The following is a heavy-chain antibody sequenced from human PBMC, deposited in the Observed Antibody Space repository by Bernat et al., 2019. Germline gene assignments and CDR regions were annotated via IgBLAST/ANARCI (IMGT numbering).Heavy chain of an antibody. V-gene: IGHV4-59*08. CDR3: ARRSTRYGAHLDF. CDR1: GASISSFY. D-gene: IGHD5-18*01. J-gene: IGHJ4*02. CDR2: VFNSGTT. Sequence: QVHLQESGPGLVRPSETLSLTCTVTGASISSFYWTWVGQPPGKGLEWIGYVFNSGTTNYSPSLRSRVSMSIDTSERQFSLTLTSVTAADTAIYYCARRSTRYGAHLDFWGQGTLVIVSS.